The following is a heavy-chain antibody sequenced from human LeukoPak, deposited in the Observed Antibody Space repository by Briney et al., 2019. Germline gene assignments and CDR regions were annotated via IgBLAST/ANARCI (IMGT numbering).Heavy chain of an antibody. CDR3: ARGGIVVVPAAIPAWFDP. D-gene: IGHD2-2*01. J-gene: IGHJ5*02. CDR2: IIPIFGTA. CDR1: GGTFSSYA. V-gene: IGHV1-69*05. Sequence: ASVKVSCKASGGTFSSYAISWVRQAPGHGLEWMGGIIPIFGTANYAQKFQGRVTITTDESTSTAYMELSSLRSEDTAVYYCARGGIVVVPAAIPAWFDPWGQGTLVTVSS.